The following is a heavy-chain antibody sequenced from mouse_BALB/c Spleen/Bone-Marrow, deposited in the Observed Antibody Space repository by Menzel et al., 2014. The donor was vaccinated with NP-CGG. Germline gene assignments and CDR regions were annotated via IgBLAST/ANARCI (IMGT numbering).Heavy chain of an antibody. V-gene: IGHV3-8*02. D-gene: IGHD1-1*01. J-gene: IGHJ1*01. CDR3: ARYYYGSSYWYFDV. Sequence: VQLQQSGPSLVKPSQTLSLTCSVTGDSITSGYWNWIRKFPGNKLEYMGYISCSGSTYYNPSLKSRISITRDTSKNQYYLQLNSVTTEDTATYYCARYYYGSSYWYFDVWGAGTTVTVSS. CDR2: ISCSGST. CDR1: GDSITSGY.